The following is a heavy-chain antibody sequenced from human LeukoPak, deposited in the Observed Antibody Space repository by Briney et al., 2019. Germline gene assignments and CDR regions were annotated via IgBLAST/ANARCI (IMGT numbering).Heavy chain of an antibody. Sequence: GRSLRLSCAASGFTFSSYAMHWVRQAPGKGLEWVAVISYDGSNKYYADSVKGRFTISRDNSKNTLYLQMNSLRAEDTAVYYCARDFGGDLSMDVWGQGTTVTVSS. J-gene: IGHJ6*02. CDR2: ISYDGSNK. CDR1: GFTFSSYA. D-gene: IGHD2-21*01. V-gene: IGHV3-30*04. CDR3: ARDFGGDLSMDV.